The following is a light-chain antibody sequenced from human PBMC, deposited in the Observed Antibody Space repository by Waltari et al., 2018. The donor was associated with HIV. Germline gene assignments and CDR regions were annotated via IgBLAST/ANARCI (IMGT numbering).Light chain of an antibody. J-gene: IGLJ3*02. CDR3: CSYAGTYTYVL. V-gene: IGLV2-11*01. CDR2: EVI. CDR1: SSDVGGYDS. Sequence: QSALTQPRSVSGSPGQSVTIPCTGPSSDVGGYDSVSWYLQHTGKVPKLIIYEVIKRPSGVPDRFSGSKSGNTASLTISGLQTEDEADYFCCSYAGTYTYVLFGGGTKLTVL.